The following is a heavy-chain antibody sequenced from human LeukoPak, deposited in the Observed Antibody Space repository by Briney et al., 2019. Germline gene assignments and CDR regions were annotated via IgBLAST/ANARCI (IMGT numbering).Heavy chain of an antibody. CDR3: ARVVVAATYFYVFWFDP. CDR2: INTNTGNP. J-gene: IGHJ5*02. CDR1: GYTFTSYA. D-gene: IGHD2-15*01. V-gene: IGHV7-4-1*02. Sequence: GASVKVSCKASGYTFTSYAMNWVRQAPGQGLEWMGWINTNTGNPTYAQGFTGRFVFSLHTSVSTAYLQISSLKAEDTAVYYCARVVVAATYFYVFWFDPWGQGTLVTVSS.